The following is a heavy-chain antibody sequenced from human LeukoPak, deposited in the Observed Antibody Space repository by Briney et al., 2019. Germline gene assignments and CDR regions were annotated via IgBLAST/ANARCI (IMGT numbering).Heavy chain of an antibody. D-gene: IGHD4-17*01. CDR1: GFTFRSYW. V-gene: IGHV3-74*01. Sequence: GGSLRLSCAASGFTFRSYWMHWVRLPPGKGLVWVSRIKSDGSSTSYADFVKGRFTISRDNAKNTLYLQMNSLRTEDTAVYYCARGDPTVTTTGSGGLDIWGQGAMVTVSS. CDR3: ARGDPTVTTTGSGGLDI. J-gene: IGHJ3*02. CDR2: IKSDGSST.